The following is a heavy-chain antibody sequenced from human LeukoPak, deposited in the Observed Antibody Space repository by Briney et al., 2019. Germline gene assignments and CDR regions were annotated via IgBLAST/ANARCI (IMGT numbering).Heavy chain of an antibody. CDR2: IYYSGST. D-gene: IGHD3-22*01. V-gene: IGHV4-30-4*01. CDR1: GGSISSGDYY. J-gene: IGHJ6*03. Sequence: PSQTLSLTCTVSGGSISSGDYYWSWIRQPPGKGLEWIGYIYYSGSTYYNPSLKSRVTISVDTSKNQFSLKLSSVTAADTAVYYCARHAWADSANYYYYMDVWGKGTTVTVSS. CDR3: ARHAWADSANYYYYMDV.